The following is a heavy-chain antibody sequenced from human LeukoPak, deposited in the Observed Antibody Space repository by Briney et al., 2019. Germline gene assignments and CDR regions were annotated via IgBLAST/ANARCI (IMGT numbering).Heavy chain of an antibody. CDR1: GGSIRTSSYY. Sequence: SETLSLTCSVSGGSIRTSSYYWGWIRQPPGKGLEWIGSIYYSGSTYYNSSLKSRVTISEDTSKNQFSLKLSSVTAADTAVYFCAGTTESGSFTTFDCWGQGTLVTVSS. CDR2: IYYSGST. J-gene: IGHJ4*02. CDR3: AGTTESGSFTTFDC. V-gene: IGHV4-39*07. D-gene: IGHD1-26*01.